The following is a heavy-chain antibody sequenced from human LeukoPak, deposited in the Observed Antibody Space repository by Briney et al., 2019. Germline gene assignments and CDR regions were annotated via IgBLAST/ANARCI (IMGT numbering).Heavy chain of an antibody. CDR3: ARLEYCSSTSCRNGYYYGMDV. Sequence: SETPSLTCTVSGGSISSSSYYWGWIRQPPGKGLEWIGSIYYSGSTYYNPSLKSRVTISVDTSKNQFSLKLSSVTAADTAVYYCARLEYCSSTSCRNGYYYGMDVWGQGTTVTVSS. V-gene: IGHV4-39*01. CDR1: GGSISSSSYY. J-gene: IGHJ6*02. CDR2: IYYSGST. D-gene: IGHD2-2*01.